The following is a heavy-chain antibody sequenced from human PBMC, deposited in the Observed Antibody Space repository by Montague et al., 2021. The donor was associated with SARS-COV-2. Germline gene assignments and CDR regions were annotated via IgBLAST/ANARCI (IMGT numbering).Heavy chain of an antibody. CDR2: IHHTGIT. J-gene: IGHJ4*02. D-gene: IGHD6-13*01. CDR1: GASVSSINW. CDR3: ASHPVFQQLYS. Sequence: SETLSLTYAVSGASVSSINWWSWVRQPPGRGLEWIAEIHHTGITNFNPSLRSRVSISLDSSKNQLSLTLISVTAADTAIYYCASHPVFQQLYSWGQGTLVSVSS. V-gene: IGHV4-4*02.